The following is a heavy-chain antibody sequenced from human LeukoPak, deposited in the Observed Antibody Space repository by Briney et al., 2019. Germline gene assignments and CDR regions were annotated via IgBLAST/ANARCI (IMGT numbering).Heavy chain of an antibody. J-gene: IGHJ4*02. V-gene: IGHV1-46*01. D-gene: IGHD3-22*01. CDR1: GYTFTGYY. Sequence: GASVKVSCKASGYTFTGYYMHWVRQAPGQGLEWMGLINPSGGSTSYAQKFQGRVTMTRDTSTSTVYMELSSLRSEDTAVYYCASNPTPDYYDSSGYYYSWGQGTLVTVSS. CDR3: ASNPTPDYYDSSGYYYS. CDR2: INPSGGST.